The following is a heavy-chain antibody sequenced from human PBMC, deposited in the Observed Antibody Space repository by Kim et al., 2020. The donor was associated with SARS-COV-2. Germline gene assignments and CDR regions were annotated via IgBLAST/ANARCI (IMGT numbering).Heavy chain of an antibody. CDR2: ISGGGAKT. J-gene: IGHJ3*02. Sequence: GGSLRLSCAASGFTFDSYAMSWVRQAPGRGLEWVSYISGGGAKTYYAGSVKGRFTISRDNSKNTLFLQMNSLRAEDTALYYCAKCHSCWGNDAFDIWGLGTMVTVSS. D-gene: IGHD3-16*01. CDR3: AKCHSCWGNDAFDI. V-gene: IGHV3-23*01. CDR1: GFTFDSYA.